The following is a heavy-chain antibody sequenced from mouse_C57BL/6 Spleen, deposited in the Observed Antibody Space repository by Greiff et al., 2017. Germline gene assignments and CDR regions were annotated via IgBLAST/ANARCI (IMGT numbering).Heavy chain of an antibody. CDR1: GYTFTDYY. J-gene: IGHJ2*01. CDR3: ARWGMYYFDY. CDR2: INPNNGGT. Sequence: SGPELVKPGASVKISCKASGYTFTDYYMNWVKQSHGKSLEWIGDINPNNGGTSYNQKFKGKATLTVDKSSSTAYMELRSLTSEDSAVYYCARWGMYYFDYWGQGTTLTVSS. V-gene: IGHV1-26*01.